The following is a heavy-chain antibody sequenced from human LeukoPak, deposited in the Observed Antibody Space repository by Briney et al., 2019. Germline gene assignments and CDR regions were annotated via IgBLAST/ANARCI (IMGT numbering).Heavy chain of an antibody. CDR3: ARGGVIEVEMATIPSYYFDY. Sequence: GGSLRLSCAASGFTFSSYSMNWVRQAPGKGLEWVSSISSSSSYIYYADSVKGRFTISRDNAKNSLYLQMNSLRAEDTAVYYCARGGVIEVEMATIPSYYFDYWGQGTLVTVSS. D-gene: IGHD5-24*01. V-gene: IGHV3-21*01. CDR2: ISSSSSYI. CDR1: GFTFSSYS. J-gene: IGHJ4*02.